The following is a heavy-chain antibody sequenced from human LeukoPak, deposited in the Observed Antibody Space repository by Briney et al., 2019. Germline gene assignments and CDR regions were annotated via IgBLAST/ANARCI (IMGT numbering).Heavy chain of an antibody. CDR2: IYSSGST. V-gene: IGHV4-59*01. CDR3: ARVTASLSFYYGMDV. Sequence: SETLSLTCTVSRGSFSSYYWSWIRQPPGRALEWIGHIYSSGSTNYNPSLKSRVTISVDTSKNLFSLKLTSVTAADTAVYFCARVTASLSFYYGMDVWGQGTTVTVSS. CDR1: RGSFSSYY. D-gene: IGHD2-21*02. J-gene: IGHJ6*02.